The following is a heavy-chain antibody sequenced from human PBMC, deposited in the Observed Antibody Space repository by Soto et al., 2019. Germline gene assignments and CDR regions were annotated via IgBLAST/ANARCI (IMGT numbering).Heavy chain of an antibody. Sequence: GGSLRLSCAASGFTFSSYAMSWVRQAPGKGLEWVSAISGSGGSTYYADSVKGRFTISRDNSKNTLYLQMNSLRAEDTAVYYCARTYSSGWKTYWFDPWRQGTLVTVSS. J-gene: IGHJ5*02. D-gene: IGHD6-19*01. CDR3: ARTYSSGWKTYWFDP. V-gene: IGHV3-23*01. CDR1: GFTFSSYA. CDR2: ISGSGGST.